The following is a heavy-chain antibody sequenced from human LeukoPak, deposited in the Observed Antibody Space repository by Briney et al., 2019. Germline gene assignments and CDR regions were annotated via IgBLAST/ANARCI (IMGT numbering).Heavy chain of an antibody. V-gene: IGHV4-61*01. D-gene: IGHD6-19*01. CDR3: AREKAGSGWRDWFDP. CDR2: IYYTGST. J-gene: IGHJ5*02. CDR1: GDSVGSGSYY. Sequence: PSETLSLTCTVSGDSVGSGSYYWSWIRQPPGKGLEWIGYIYYTGSTNYNPSLKSRLTISVDTSKNQFSLKLSSVTAADTAVYYCAREKAGSGWRDWFDPRGQGTLVTVSS.